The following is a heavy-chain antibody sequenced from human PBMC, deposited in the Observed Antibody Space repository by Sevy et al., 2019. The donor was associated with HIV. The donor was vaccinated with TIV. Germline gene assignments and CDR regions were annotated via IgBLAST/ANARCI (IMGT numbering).Heavy chain of an antibody. CDR2: MKQDGSEK. Sequence: GGSLRLSCAASGFTFSSYWMSWVRQAPGKGLEWVANMKQDGSEKAYVDSVKGRFSISRDNAKNSLYLQRNSLRVDDTAVYYCARDDSIRGAGSYYKVWGQGTLVTVSS. J-gene: IGHJ4*02. CDR1: GFTFSSYW. V-gene: IGHV3-7*03. D-gene: IGHD3-10*01. CDR3: ARDDSIRGAGSYYKV.